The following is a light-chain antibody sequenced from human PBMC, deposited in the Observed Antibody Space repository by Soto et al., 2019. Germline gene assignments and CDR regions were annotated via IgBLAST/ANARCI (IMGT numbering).Light chain of an antibody. CDR1: QSVLYSTNNKNY. CDR2: WAS. Sequence: DIVMTQSPDSLSVSLGERATINCKSSQSVLYSTNNKNYLAWYRQKPGQPPKLLIYWASIRESGVPDRFSGSGSGTDFTLTISSLQAEDVAVYFCQQYYETPYTFAQGTKLDIK. J-gene: IGKJ2*01. CDR3: QQYYETPYT. V-gene: IGKV4-1*01.